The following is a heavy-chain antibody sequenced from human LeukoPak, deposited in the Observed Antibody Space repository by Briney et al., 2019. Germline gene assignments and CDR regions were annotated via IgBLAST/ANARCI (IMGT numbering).Heavy chain of an antibody. CDR1: DGSITNYD. J-gene: IGHJ4*02. V-gene: IGHV4-59*08. CDR3: ASKSLARGALTDY. D-gene: IGHD3-10*01. Sequence: SETLSLTCTVSDGSITNYDWSWVRQPPGKGPEFIGYIHYSGTANYNPSLRSRVTISIDTSKKQFSLKLTSVTAADTAIYFCASKSLARGALTDYWGQGALVTVSS. CDR2: IHYSGTA.